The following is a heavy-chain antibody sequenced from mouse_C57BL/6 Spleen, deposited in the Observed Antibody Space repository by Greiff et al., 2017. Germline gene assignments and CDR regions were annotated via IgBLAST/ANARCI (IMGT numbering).Heavy chain of an antibody. V-gene: IGHV1-52*01. J-gene: IGHJ3*01. CDR1: GYTFTSYW. D-gene: IGHD4-1*01. Sequence: QVQLQQPGAELVRPGSSVKLSCKASGYTFTSYWMHWVKQRPIQGLEWIGNIDPSDSETHYNQKFKDKATLTVDKSSSTAYMQLSNLTSEDSAVYYCASLSGTLTWFAVWGTGTLVTVSA. CDR2: IDPSDSET. CDR3: ASLSGTLTWFAV.